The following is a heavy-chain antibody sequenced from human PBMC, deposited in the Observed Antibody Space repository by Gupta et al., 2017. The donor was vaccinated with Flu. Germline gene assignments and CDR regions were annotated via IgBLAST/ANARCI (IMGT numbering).Heavy chain of an antibody. Sequence: QVQLQESGPGLVKPSETLSLTCAVSGYSISSGYYWGWIRQPPGKGLEWIGSIYHSGSTYYNPSLKSRVTISVDTSKNQFSLKLSSVTAADTAVYYCARGKSGAPSPFDYWGQGTLVTVSS. V-gene: IGHV4-38-2*01. CDR1: GYSISSGYY. J-gene: IGHJ4*02. CDR3: ARGKSGAPSPFDY. D-gene: IGHD4-17*01. CDR2: IYHSGST.